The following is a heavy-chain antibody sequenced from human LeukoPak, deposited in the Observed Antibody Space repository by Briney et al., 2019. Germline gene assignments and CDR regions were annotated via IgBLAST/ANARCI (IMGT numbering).Heavy chain of an antibody. CDR1: RFTFSNYA. CDR3: ARGQSRLSSFDSSGFDY. Sequence: PGGSLRLSCAASRFTFSNYAMHWVRQAPGKGLEWVAVISYHGSNKYYADSVKGRFTISRDNSKNTLFLQMNSLRAEDTSVYYCARGQSRLSSFDSSGFDYWGQGTRVTVSS. V-gene: IGHV3-30*04. D-gene: IGHD3-22*01. CDR2: ISYHGSNK. J-gene: IGHJ4*02.